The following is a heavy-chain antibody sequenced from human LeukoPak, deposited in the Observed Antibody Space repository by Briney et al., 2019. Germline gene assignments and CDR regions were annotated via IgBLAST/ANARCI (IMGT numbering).Heavy chain of an antibody. CDR3: ARDEGAYSDYVWGSYRPPGKHKGMDV. CDR1: GYTFTGYY. CDR2: ISTHNSDT. V-gene: IGHV1-18*04. J-gene: IGHJ6*02. D-gene: IGHD3-16*02. Sequence: GASVKVSCKASGYTFTGYYMHWVRQAPGQGLEWMGWISTHNSDTKYAQKFQGRLTMTTDTSTDTAYMDLRSLRSDDTAVYYCARDEGAYSDYVWGSYRPPGKHKGMDVWGQGTTVTVSS.